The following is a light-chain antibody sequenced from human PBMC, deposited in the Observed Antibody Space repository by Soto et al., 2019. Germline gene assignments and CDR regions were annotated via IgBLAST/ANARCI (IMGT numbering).Light chain of an antibody. V-gene: IGLV2-14*03. J-gene: IGLJ2*01. Sequence: QSALTQPASVSGSPGQSITISCTGTSSDVGAYNYVSWYQQHPGKAPKLMIYDVSNRPSGVSNRFSGSKSDNTASLTISGLQADDEADYYCSSYRSSSTLEFGGGTKVTVL. CDR2: DVS. CDR3: SSYRSSSTLE. CDR1: SSDVGAYNY.